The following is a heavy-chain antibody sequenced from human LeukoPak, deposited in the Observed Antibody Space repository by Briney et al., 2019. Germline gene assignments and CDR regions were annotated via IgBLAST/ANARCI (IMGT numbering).Heavy chain of an antibody. CDR1: GFTFSNYW. CDR2: IKQDGSEK. D-gene: IGHD6-13*01. Sequence: GGSLRLSCAASGFTFSNYWMNWVRQAPGKGLEWVANIKQDGSEKYYVDSVKGRFTISRDNAKNSLYLQMNSLRAEDTAVYYCARGERGASSRDDAFDIWGQGTMVTVSS. CDR3: ARGERGASSRDDAFDI. V-gene: IGHV3-7*01. J-gene: IGHJ3*02.